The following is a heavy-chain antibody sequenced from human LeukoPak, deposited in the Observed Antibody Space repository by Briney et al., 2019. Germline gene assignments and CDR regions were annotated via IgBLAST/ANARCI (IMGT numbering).Heavy chain of an antibody. J-gene: IGHJ4*02. D-gene: IGHD1-7*01. CDR2: MNSGSGDT. CDR1: GYTFTNYD. CDR3: ARVWVIHGTARAEKYFDS. Sequence: ASVRFSCKASGYTFTNYDINWVRQATGQGLEWMGWMNSGSGDTAYAQKFQGRVTFTRDTSISTAYMELSSLRSEDTAVYYCARVWVIHGTARAEKYFDSWGQGTLVTVSS. V-gene: IGHV1-8*03.